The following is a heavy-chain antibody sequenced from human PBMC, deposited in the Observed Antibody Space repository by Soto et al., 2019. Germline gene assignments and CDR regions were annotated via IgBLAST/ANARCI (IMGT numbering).Heavy chain of an antibody. Sequence: PSETLSLTCTVSGGSVSSGSYYWSWIRQPPGKGLEWIGYIYYSGSTNYNPSLKSRVTISVDTSKNQFSLKLSSVTAADTAVYYCARGGPDLDYYYGMDVWGQGTTVTVSS. CDR3: ARGGPDLDYYYGMDV. J-gene: IGHJ6*02. CDR2: IYYSGST. CDR1: GGSVSSGSYY. V-gene: IGHV4-61*01. D-gene: IGHD3-16*01.